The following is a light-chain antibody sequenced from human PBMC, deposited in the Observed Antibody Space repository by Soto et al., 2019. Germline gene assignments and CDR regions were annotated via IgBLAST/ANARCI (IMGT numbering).Light chain of an antibody. CDR2: ENY. Sequence: QSVLTQPPSVSAAPGQKVTISCSGSASNIGSNDVSWYQQLPGTAPKLLIYENYERPSGIPDRFSGSKSGTSATLGITGLQTGDEADYYCGAWDNSLTGGVFGGGTKLTVL. CDR1: ASNIGSND. V-gene: IGLV1-51*02. CDR3: GAWDNSLTGGV. J-gene: IGLJ2*01.